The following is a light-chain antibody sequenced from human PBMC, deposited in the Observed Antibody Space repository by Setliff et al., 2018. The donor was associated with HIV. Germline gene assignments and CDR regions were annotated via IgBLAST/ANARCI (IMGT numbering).Light chain of an antibody. V-gene: IGLV2-14*03. CDR2: DVS. Sequence: QSALIQPASVSVSPGQAVTVSCTGTSSDVGSYDFVSWYQQLPGKAPKLLIYDVSDRTSGVSHRVSGSKSGNTASLTISGLQSEDEADYYCASYRPNVLVVLGTVTKVT. J-gene: IGLJ1*01. CDR1: SSDVGSYDF. CDR3: ASYRPNVLVV.